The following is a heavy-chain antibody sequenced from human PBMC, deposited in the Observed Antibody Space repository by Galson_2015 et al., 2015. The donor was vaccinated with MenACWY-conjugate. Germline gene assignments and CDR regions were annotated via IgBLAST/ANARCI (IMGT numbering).Heavy chain of an antibody. Sequence: SLRLSCAASGFTFSNFWMSWVRQAPGKGLEWVANIKQDGSEKYYGDSVKGRFTISRDNAKKSLYLQMNSLRAEDTAVYYCASVWMVRGLSDYWGQGTLVTVFS. J-gene: IGHJ4*02. V-gene: IGHV3-7*03. CDR3: ASVWMVRGLSDY. CDR1: GFTFSNFW. CDR2: IKQDGSEK. D-gene: IGHD3-10*01.